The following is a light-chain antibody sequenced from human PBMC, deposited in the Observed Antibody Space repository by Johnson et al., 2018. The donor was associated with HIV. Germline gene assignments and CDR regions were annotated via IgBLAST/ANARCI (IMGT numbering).Light chain of an antibody. Sequence: QSVLTQPPSVSAAPGQKVTISCSGSSSNIGNNYVSWYQQLPGTAPKLLIYDNNKRPSGIPGRFSGSQSAPSASLAITALQPGDEADYYCGTWDSSLRAYVFGTGTKVTVL. V-gene: IGLV1-51*01. CDR2: DNN. CDR1: SSNIGNNY. J-gene: IGLJ1*01. CDR3: GTWDSSLRAYV.